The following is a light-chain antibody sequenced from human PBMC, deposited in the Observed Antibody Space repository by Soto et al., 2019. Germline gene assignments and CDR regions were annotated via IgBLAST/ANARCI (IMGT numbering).Light chain of an antibody. V-gene: IGKV3D-15*01. CDR2: SAS. J-gene: IGKJ2*01. CDR3: QQYNNWPYT. Sequence: EIVMTQSPATLSVSPGGRATLSCRASQSISDTLAWYQQKPGQAPRLLIYSASTRATGIPDRFSGSGSGTDFTLTISSLQSEDFAVYYCQQYNNWPYTFGQGTKVDI. CDR1: QSISDT.